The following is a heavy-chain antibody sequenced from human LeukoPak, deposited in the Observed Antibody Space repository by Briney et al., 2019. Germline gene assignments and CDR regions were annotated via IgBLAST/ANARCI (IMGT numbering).Heavy chain of an antibody. CDR2: LYTSGST. CDR3: XXXGMAVAESFXDY. D-gene: IGHD6-19*01. Sequence: SETLSLTCTVSGGSISGYYWSWIRQTAGKGLEWIGRLYTSGSTNYNPSLKSRVTMSVDTSRNQFSLKLTSVTAADTAVYYCXXXGMAVAESFXDYWGQGTLVTVSS. CDR1: GGSISGYY. V-gene: IGHV4-4*07. J-gene: IGHJ4*02.